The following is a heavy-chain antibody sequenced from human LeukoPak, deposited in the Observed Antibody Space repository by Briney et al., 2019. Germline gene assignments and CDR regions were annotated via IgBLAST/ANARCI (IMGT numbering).Heavy chain of an antibody. V-gene: IGHV3-74*01. CDR3: VRDHSSGWYIGWFDP. CDR2: INSDGSST. CDR1: GFTFSSYW. Sequence: GGSLRLSCAASGFTFSSYWMHWVRQAPGKGLVWVSRINSDGSSTSYADSVRGRFSISRDNAKNSLYLQINSLRAEDTAVYYCVRDHSSGWYIGWFDPWGQGTLVTVSS. J-gene: IGHJ5*02. D-gene: IGHD6-19*01.